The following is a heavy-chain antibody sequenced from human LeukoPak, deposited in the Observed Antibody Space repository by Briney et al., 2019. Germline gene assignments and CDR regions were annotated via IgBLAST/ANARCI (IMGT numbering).Heavy chain of an antibody. CDR3: ARQSCSGGSCYPRPYWYFDL. CDR2: IYYSGST. V-gene: IGHV4-59*08. CDR1: GGSISSYY. Sequence: PSETLSLTCTVSGGSISSYYWSWIRQPPGEGLEWIGYIYYSGSTNYNPSLKSRVTISVDTSKNQFTLKLSSVTAADTAVYYCARQSCSGGSCYPRPYWYFDLWGRGTLVTVSS. D-gene: IGHD2-15*01. J-gene: IGHJ2*01.